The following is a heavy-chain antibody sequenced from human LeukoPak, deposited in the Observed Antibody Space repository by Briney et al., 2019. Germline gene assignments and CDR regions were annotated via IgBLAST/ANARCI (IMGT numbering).Heavy chain of an antibody. CDR1: GYTFTGYY. J-gene: IGHJ5*02. D-gene: IGHD6-19*01. CDR2: INPNSGGT. Sequence: ASVKVSCKASGYTFTGYYMHWVRQAPGQGLEWMGWINPNSGGTNYAQKFQGRVTMTGDTSISTAYMELSRLRSDDTAVYYCARGGRWLKTSKNWFDPWGQGTLVTVSS. CDR3: ARGGRWLKTSKNWFDP. V-gene: IGHV1-2*02.